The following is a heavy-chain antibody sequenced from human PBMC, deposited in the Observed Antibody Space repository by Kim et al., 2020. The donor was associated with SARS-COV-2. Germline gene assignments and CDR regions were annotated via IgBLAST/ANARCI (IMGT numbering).Heavy chain of an antibody. V-gene: IGHV3-21*01. Sequence: GGSLRLSCAASGFTFSSYSMNWVRQAPGKGLEWVSSINNSSSYIYYADSVKGRFTISRDNAKNSLYLQMNSLRAEDTAVYYCARDLIPYDYDSRPWGMDVWGQGTTVTVSS. D-gene: IGHD3-22*01. J-gene: IGHJ6*02. CDR1: GFTFSSYS. CDR2: INNSSSYI. CDR3: ARDLIPYDYDSRPWGMDV.